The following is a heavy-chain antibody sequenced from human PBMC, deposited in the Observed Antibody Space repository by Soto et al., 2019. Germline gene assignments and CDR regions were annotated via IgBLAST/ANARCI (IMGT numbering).Heavy chain of an antibody. Sequence: ASVKVSCKASGYTFTSYYMHWVRQAPGQGLEWMGIINPSGGSTSYAQKFQGRVTMTRDTSTSTVYMELSSLRSEDTAVYYCARDPDCYDSSGSLTRFDPWGQGTLVTVSS. V-gene: IGHV1-46*01. D-gene: IGHD3-22*01. CDR3: ARDPDCYDSSGSLTRFDP. CDR1: GYTFTSYY. J-gene: IGHJ5*02. CDR2: INPSGGST.